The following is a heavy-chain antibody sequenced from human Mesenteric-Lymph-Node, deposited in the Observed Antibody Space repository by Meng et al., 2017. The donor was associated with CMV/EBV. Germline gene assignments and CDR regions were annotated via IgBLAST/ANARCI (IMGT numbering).Heavy chain of an antibody. CDR2: ISHSGST. CDR1: GGSFSGYY. J-gene: IGHJ3*02. V-gene: IGHV4-34*01. D-gene: IGHD3-3*01. CDR3: ARVLIPNDFPDAFDI. Sequence: SETLSLTCAVYGGSFSGYYWSWIRQPPGKGLEWIGEISHSGSTNYNPSLKSRVTISVDTSKNQFSLKLSFVTAADTAVYYCARVLIPNDFPDAFDIWGQGTMVTVSS.